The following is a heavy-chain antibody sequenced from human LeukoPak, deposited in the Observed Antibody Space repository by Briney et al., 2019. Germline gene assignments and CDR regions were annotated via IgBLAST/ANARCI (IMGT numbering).Heavy chain of an antibody. J-gene: IGHJ5*02. CDR1: GGSISSYY. V-gene: IGHV4-59*01. D-gene: IGHD6-13*01. CDR3: ARDQGLYSSSWYWFDP. CDR2: IYYSGST. Sequence: SETLSLTCTVSGGSISSYYWSWIRQPPGKGLEWIGDIYYSGSTNYNPSLKSRVTISVDTSKNQFSLKLSSVTAADTAVYYCARDQGLYSSSWYWFDPWGQGTLVTVSS.